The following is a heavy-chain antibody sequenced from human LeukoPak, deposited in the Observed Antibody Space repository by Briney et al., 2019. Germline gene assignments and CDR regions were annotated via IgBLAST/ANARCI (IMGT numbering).Heavy chain of an antibody. CDR1: GYTFTGYY. CDR3: ARDSCSRTSCYGLFDY. CDR2: INPNSGGT. J-gene: IGHJ4*02. Sequence: ASVKVSCKASGYTFTGYYMHWVRQAPGQGLEWMGWINPNSGGTNYAQKFQGRVTMTRDTSISTAYMELSRLRSDDTAVYYCARDSCSRTSCYGLFDYWGQGTLVTVSS. V-gene: IGHV1-2*02. D-gene: IGHD2-2*01.